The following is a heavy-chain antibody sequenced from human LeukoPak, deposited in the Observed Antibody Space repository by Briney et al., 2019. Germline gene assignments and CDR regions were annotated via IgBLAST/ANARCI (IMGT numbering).Heavy chain of an antibody. CDR2: VNPNSGGA. J-gene: IGHJ3*02. V-gene: IGHV1-2*02. CDR1: GYTFTGYY. CDR3: ARDSRNYYDSRGGGDEAFDI. D-gene: IGHD3-22*01. Sequence: ASVKVSCKTSGYTFTGYYIQWVRQAPGQGLEWMGWVNPNSGGASYVQKFQGRVTMTSDTSISTAYMELSSLRSDATAVYYCARDSRNYYDSRGGGDEAFDIWGQGTMVTVSS.